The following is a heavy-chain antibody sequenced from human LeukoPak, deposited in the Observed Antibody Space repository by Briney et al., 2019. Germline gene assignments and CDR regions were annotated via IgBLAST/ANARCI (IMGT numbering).Heavy chain of an antibody. CDR3: AREGSRGYTDY. CDR1: GGSISSYY. CDR2: IYYSVST. J-gene: IGHJ4*02. V-gene: IGHV4-59*01. D-gene: IGHD5-24*01. Sequence: PSETLSLTCTVPGGSISSYYWSWIRQPPGKGLGWIGYIYYSVSTNYIPSLKSRVSISLATSKNQFTPKLSSVTAADTAVYYCAREGSRGYTDYWGQGTLVTVSS.